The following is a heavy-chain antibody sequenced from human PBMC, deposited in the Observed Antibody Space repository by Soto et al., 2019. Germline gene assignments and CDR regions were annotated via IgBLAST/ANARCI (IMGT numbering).Heavy chain of an antibody. CDR3: ARPYHYDSSGYWGY. D-gene: IGHD3-22*01. J-gene: IGHJ4*02. CDR2: IYYSGST. Sequence: PSETLSLTCTVSDGSISSYYWSWIRQPPGKGLEWIGYIYYSGSTNYNPSLKSRVTISVDTSKNQFSLNLSSVTAADTAVYYCARPYHYDSSGYWGYWGQGTLVTVSS. V-gene: IGHV4-59*01. CDR1: DGSISSYY.